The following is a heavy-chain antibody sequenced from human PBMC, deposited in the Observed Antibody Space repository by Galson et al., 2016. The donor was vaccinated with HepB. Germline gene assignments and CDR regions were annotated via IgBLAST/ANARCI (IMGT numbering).Heavy chain of an antibody. Sequence: SLRLSCAGSGFTFSTYTMNWVRQAPGKGLEWVSSISSRSSYIYYADSVKGRFTISRDNATKSLYLQMNSLRAEDTAVYYCVRVFPRRWSFDYWGQGTLVTVSS. CDR1: GFTFSTYT. D-gene: IGHD2-15*01. CDR3: VRVFPRRWSFDY. J-gene: IGHJ4*02. V-gene: IGHV3-21*01. CDR2: ISSRSSYI.